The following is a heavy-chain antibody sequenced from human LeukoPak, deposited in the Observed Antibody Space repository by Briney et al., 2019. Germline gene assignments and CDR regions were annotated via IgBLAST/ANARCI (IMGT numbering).Heavy chain of an antibody. J-gene: IGHJ5*02. Sequence: SETLSLTCTVSGVSISSYYWSWIRQPPGKGLEWIGYIYYSGSTNYNPSLKSRVTISVDTSKNQFSLKLSSVTAADTAVYYCARAIAVAGTRWFDPWGQGTLVTVSS. CDR1: GVSISSYY. V-gene: IGHV4-59*08. CDR3: ARAIAVAGTRWFDP. CDR2: IYYSGST. D-gene: IGHD6-19*01.